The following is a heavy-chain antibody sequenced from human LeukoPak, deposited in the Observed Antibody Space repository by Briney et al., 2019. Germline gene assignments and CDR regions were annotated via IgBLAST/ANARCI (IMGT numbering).Heavy chain of an antibody. Sequence: SVKVSCKASGGTFSSYAISWVRQAPGQGLEWMGGIIPIFGTANYAQKFQGRVTITTDESTSTAYMELSSLRSEDTAVYYCATTKPAAIMGWLDPWGQGTLVTVSS. CDR2: IIPIFGTA. V-gene: IGHV1-69*05. CDR3: ATTKPAAIMGWLDP. CDR1: GGTFSSYA. D-gene: IGHD2-2*02. J-gene: IGHJ5*02.